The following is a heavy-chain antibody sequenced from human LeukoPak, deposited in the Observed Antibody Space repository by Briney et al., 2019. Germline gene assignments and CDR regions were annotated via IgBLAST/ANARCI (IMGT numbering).Heavy chain of an antibody. D-gene: IGHD6-19*01. Sequence: ASVKVSCKASGYTFTNYYMHWVRQAPGQGLVWMGIINPSGGSTNYAQKFQGRVTMTRDTSTSTVYTELSGLRSEDTALYYCARADSSGWYDYWGQGTLVTVSS. CDR2: INPSGGST. CDR3: ARADSSGWYDY. J-gene: IGHJ4*02. V-gene: IGHV1-46*01. CDR1: GYTFTNYY.